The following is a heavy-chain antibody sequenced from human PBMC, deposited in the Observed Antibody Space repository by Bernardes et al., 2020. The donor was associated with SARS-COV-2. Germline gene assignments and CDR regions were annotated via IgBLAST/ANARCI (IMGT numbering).Heavy chain of an antibody. Sequence: SETLSLTCTVSGGSISSYYWSWIRQPPGKGLEWIGYIYYSGSTNYNPSLKSRVTISVDTSKNQFSLKLSSVTAADTAVYYCARARKGGGWFRDYYGMDVWGQGTTVTVSS. CDR3: ARARKGGGWFRDYYGMDV. CDR1: GGSISSYY. J-gene: IGHJ6*02. CDR2: IYYSGST. V-gene: IGHV4-59*01. D-gene: IGHD3-10*01.